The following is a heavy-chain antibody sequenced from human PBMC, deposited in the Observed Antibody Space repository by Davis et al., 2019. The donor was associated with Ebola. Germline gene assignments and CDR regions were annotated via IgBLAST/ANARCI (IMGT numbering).Heavy chain of an antibody. D-gene: IGHD3-22*01. CDR2: IDPSDSYT. J-gene: IGHJ4*02. Sequence: GESLKISCKGSGYSFTSYWISWVRQMPGKGLEWMGRIDPSDSYTNYSPSFQGHVTISADKSISTAYPQWSSLKASDTAMYYCARYTHYDSSGYPFDYWGQGTLVTVSS. V-gene: IGHV5-10-1*01. CDR1: GYSFTSYW. CDR3: ARYTHYDSSGYPFDY.